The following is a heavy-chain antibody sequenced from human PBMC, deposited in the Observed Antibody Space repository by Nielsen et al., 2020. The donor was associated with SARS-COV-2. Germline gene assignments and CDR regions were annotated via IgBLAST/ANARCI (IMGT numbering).Heavy chain of an antibody. Sequence: SETLSLTCTVSGGSISSYYWSWIRQPPGKGLEWIGYIYYSGSTNYNPSLKSRVTISVDTSKNQFSLKLSSVTAANTAVYYCARLRFTYGHRYMDVWGKGTTVTV. CDR3: ARLRFTYGHRYMDV. CDR2: IYYSGST. V-gene: IGHV4-59*08. D-gene: IGHD2-8*01. J-gene: IGHJ6*03. CDR1: GGSISSYY.